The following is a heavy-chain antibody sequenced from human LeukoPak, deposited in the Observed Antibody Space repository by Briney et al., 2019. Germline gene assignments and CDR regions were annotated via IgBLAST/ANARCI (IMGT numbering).Heavy chain of an antibody. CDR1: GYTFNNYW. V-gene: IGHV5-51*01. Sequence: GASLKISSKASGYTFNNYWIGWVRRMRGSGLEWMGMLYPDGSATTYHPSFEGRVTISADKSVTTAYLEWSSLKASDTALYRVRQGLQSGTSPAYWGPGTLVTVSS. CDR2: LYPDGSAT. CDR3: RQGLQSGTSPAY. J-gene: IGHJ4*02. D-gene: IGHD1-26*01.